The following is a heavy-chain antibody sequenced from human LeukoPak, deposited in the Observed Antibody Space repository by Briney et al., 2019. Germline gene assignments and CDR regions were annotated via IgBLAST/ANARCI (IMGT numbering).Heavy chain of an antibody. V-gene: IGHV1-8*01. CDR2: MNLNSDKT. D-gene: IGHD3-3*01. CDR3: ARNNGGTYYDFWSGYYRDTYVGYYYYYMDV. Sequence: PSVKVSCKASGYTFTSYDINGVRLATGQGLGWMGWMNLNSDKTGSAQQSQGRVTMTRNTSISTAYMELSSLRSEDTAVYYCARNNGGTYYDFWSGYYRDTYVGYYYYYMDVWGKGTTVTVSS. CDR1: GYTFTSYD. J-gene: IGHJ6*03.